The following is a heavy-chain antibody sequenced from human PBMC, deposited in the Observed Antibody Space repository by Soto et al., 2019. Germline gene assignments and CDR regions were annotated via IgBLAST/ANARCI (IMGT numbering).Heavy chain of an antibody. CDR3: ARVGICSGGSCYSEGHDAFDI. V-gene: IGHV1-46*01. D-gene: IGHD2-15*01. CDR1: GYTFTSYY. Sequence: ASVKVSCKASGYTFTSYYMHWVRQAPGQGLEWMGIINPSGGSTSYAQKFQGRVTMTRDTSTSTVYMELSSLRSEDTAVYYCARVGICSGGSCYSEGHDAFDIWGQGTMVTVSS. CDR2: INPSGGST. J-gene: IGHJ3*02.